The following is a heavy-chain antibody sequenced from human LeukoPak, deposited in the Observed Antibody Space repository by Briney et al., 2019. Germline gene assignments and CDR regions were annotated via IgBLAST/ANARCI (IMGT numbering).Heavy chain of an antibody. CDR2: ISSSGSTI. Sequence: GGSLRLSCAASGFTFRDYYMSWIRQAPGKGLEGVSYISSSGSTIYYADSVKGRFTISRDNAKNSLHLQMNSLRAEDTAVYYCARDVEVGATSGADYWGQGTLVTVSS. V-gene: IGHV3-11*04. J-gene: IGHJ4*02. CDR1: GFTFRDYY. D-gene: IGHD1-26*01. CDR3: ARDVEVGATSGADY.